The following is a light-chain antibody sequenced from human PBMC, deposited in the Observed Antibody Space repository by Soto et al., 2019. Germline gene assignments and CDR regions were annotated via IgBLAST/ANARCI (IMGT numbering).Light chain of an antibody. CDR1: QSVSSSY. V-gene: IGKV3-20*01. CDR3: QKYGNSPPT. CDR2: GAS. J-gene: IGKJ1*01. Sequence: EIVLTQSPGTLSLSPGERATLSCRASQSVSSSYLAWYQQKPGQAPRLLIYGASSRSTGIPDRFSGSGSGTDFTLTISRLEPEYFAVYYCQKYGNSPPTFGQGTKVEIK.